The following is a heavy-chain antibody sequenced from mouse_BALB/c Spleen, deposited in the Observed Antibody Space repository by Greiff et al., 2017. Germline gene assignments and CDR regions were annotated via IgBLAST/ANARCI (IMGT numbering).Heavy chain of an antibody. CDR2: IWSGGST. J-gene: IGHJ4*01. CDR3: ARKYYGSSYAMDY. D-gene: IGHD1-1*01. CDR1: GFSLTSYG. Sequence: VKLQESGPGLVQPSQSLSITCTASGFSLTSYGVHWVRQSPGKGLEWLGVIWSGGSTDYNAAFISRLSISKDNSKSQVFFKMNSLQANDTAIYYCARKYYGSSYAMDYWGQGTSVTVSS. V-gene: IGHV2-2*02.